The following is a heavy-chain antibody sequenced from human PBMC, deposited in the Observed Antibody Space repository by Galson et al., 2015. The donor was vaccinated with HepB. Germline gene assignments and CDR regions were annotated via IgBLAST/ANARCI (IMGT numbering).Heavy chain of an antibody. V-gene: IGHV4-4*02. CDR3: AREYPREAAFDI. CDR1: GGSISSSNW. Sequence: ETLSLTCAVSGGSISSSNWWSWVRQPPGKGLEWIGEIYHSGSTNYNPSLKSRVTISVDKSKNQFSLKLSSVTAADTAVYYCAREYPREAAFDIWGQGTMVTVSS. J-gene: IGHJ3*02. D-gene: IGHD1-26*01. CDR2: IYHSGST.